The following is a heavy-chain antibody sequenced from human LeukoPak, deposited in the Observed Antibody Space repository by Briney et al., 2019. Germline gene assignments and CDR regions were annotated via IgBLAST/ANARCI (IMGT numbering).Heavy chain of an antibody. V-gene: IGHV1-2*04. CDR2: INPNSGDI. Sequence: GASVKVSCKASGYPFTDYYVHWVRQAPGQGLEWLGWINPNSGDIKYAQKSQGWVTMTRDTSISTAYMELNRLKSDDTAVYYCARGELTVTGFRDDAFDLWGQGTMVTVSS. CDR3: ARGELTVTGFRDDAFDL. D-gene: IGHD1-14*01. CDR1: GYPFTDYY. J-gene: IGHJ3*01.